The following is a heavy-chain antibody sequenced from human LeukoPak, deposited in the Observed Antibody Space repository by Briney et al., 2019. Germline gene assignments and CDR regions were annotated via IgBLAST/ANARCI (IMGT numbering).Heavy chain of an antibody. J-gene: IGHJ6*03. CDR3: ARWARPNGESVPHYYYMDV. CDR1: GFTFSSYW. Sequence: GGSLRLSCAASGFTFSSYWTHWVRQAPGKGLVWVSRINSDGSSTSYADSVKGRFTISRDNAKNTLHLQMNSLRAEDTAVYYCARWARPNGESVPHYYYMDVWGKGTTVTVSS. D-gene: IGHD2-2*01. CDR2: INSDGSST. V-gene: IGHV3-74*01.